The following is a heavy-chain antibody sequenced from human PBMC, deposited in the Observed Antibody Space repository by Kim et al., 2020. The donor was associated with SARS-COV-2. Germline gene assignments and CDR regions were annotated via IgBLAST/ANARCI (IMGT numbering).Heavy chain of an antibody. V-gene: IGHV4-31*11. Sequence: SETLSLTCDVSGVSISSGGYYWSWIRQLPGKGLEWIGYIYNSEKTYYNPPLKGRVLISADTSKNQFSLRLNSVTVADTAMYYCAREAKSGWSWEYNWFDS. J-gene: IGHJ5*01. CDR1: GVSISSGGYY. D-gene: IGHD6-19*01. CDR3: AREAKSGWSWEYNWFDS. CDR2: IYNSEKT.